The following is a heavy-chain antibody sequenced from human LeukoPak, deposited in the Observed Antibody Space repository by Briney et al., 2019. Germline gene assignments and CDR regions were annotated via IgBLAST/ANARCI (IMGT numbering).Heavy chain of an antibody. CDR2: INAGNGDT. V-gene: IGHV1-3*01. J-gene: IGHJ4*02. CDR3: IRAYCGTTACYPFDY. D-gene: IGHD2-2*01. CDR1: GYTFTSYA. Sequence: ASVKVSCKASGYTFTSYAIHWVRQAPGQRPEWMGWINAGNGDTKYSQKFQGRVTITRDTSASTAYMELSSLISEDTAVYYCIRAYCGTTACYPFDYWGQGTLVTVSS.